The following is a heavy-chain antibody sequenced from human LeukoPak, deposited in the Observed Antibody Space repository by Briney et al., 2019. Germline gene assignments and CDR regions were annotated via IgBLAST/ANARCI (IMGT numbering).Heavy chain of an antibody. D-gene: IGHD6-13*01. J-gene: IGHJ4*02. CDR2: INGDGRTT. V-gene: IGHV3-74*01. Sequence: GGSLRLSCAASGFSFSSHWMHWVRQAPGKRPVWVSRINGDGRTTSYADSVKGRFIISRDNAKNTLYLQMNGLRAEDTAVYYCATFPGTEARWGQGTLVTV. CDR1: GFSFSSHW. CDR3: ATFPGTEAR.